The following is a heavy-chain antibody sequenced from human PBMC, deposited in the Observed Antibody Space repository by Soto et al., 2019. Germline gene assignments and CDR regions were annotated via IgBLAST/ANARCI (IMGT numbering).Heavy chain of an antibody. CDR1: GFTCSSYA. V-gene: IGHV3-23*01. CDR3: AKDRAVAGSGY. J-gene: IGHJ4*02. D-gene: IGHD6-19*01. Sequence: PGGSLRLSCAASGFTCSSYAMSWVRQAPGKGLEWVSAISGSGGSTYYADSVKGRFTISRDNSKNTLYLQMSSLRAEDTAIYYCAKDRAVAGSGYWGQGTLVTVSS. CDR2: ISGSGGST.